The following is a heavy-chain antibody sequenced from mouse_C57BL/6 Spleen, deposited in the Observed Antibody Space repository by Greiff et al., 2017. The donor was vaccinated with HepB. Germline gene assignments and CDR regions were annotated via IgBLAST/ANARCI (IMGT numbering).Heavy chain of an antibody. Sequence: VQLQQSGPELVKPGASVKISCKASGYSFTGYYMNWVKQSPEKSLEWIGEINPSTGGTTYNQKFKAKATLTVDKSSSTAYMQLKSLTSEDSAVYYCARSRGDYWAQGTSVTVSS. J-gene: IGHJ4*01. V-gene: IGHV1-42*01. CDR3: ARSRGDY. CDR2: INPSTGGT. D-gene: IGHD3-1*01. CDR1: GYSFTGYY.